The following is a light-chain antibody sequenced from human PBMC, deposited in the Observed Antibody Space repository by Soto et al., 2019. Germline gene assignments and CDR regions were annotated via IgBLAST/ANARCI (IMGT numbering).Light chain of an antibody. V-gene: IGKV3-11*01. CDR3: QQYDNLSWT. CDR1: QSVSSY. CDR2: DAS. J-gene: IGKJ1*01. Sequence: EIVLTQPPATLSLSPGERATLSCRASQSVSSYLAWYQQKPGQAPRLLIYDASNRATGIPARFSGSGSGTDFTLTISRLEPEDFAVYFCQQYDNLSWTFGQGTKVDIK.